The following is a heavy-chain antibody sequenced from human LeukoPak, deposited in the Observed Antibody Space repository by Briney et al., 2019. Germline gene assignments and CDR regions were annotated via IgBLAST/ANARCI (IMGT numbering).Heavy chain of an antibody. J-gene: IGHJ4*02. D-gene: IGHD3-10*01. V-gene: IGHV3-48*01. CDR1: GFTFSSYS. Sequence: PGGSLRLSCAASGFTFSSYSMNWVRQAPGKGLEWVSYISSSSSTIYYADSVKGRFTISRDNAKNSLYLQMNSLRAEDTAVYYCARDRYYYGSGSYSSPNYYFDYWGQGTLVTVSS. CDR3: ARDRYYYGSGSYSSPNYYFDY. CDR2: ISSSSSTI.